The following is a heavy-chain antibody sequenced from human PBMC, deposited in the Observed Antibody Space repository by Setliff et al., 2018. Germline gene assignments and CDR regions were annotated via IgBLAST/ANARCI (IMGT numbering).Heavy chain of an antibody. J-gene: IGHJ3*02. CDR2: INHSGST. Sequence: SETLSLTCAVYGGSFSGYYWSWIRQPPGKGLEWLGEINHSGSTNCNPSLKSRVTISVDTSKNQFSLKLNSVTAADTAVYYCARVFPMVGATERRAFDIWGQGTVVTVSS. CDR1: GGSFSGYY. CDR3: ARVFPMVGATERRAFDI. V-gene: IGHV4-34*01. D-gene: IGHD1-26*01.